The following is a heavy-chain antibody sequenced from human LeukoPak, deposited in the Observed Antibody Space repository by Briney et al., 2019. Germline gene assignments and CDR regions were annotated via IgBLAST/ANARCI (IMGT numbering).Heavy chain of an antibody. J-gene: IGHJ4*02. V-gene: IGHV1-69*06. CDR3: ARDPVVRGVIAYYFDY. D-gene: IGHD3-10*01. CDR2: IIPIFGTA. Sequence: SVKDSCKASGGTFSSYAISWVRQAPGQGLEWMGGIIPIFGTANYAQKFQGRVTITADKSTSTAYMELSSLRSEDTAVYYCARDPVVRGVIAYYFDYWGQGTLVTVSS. CDR1: GGTFSSYA.